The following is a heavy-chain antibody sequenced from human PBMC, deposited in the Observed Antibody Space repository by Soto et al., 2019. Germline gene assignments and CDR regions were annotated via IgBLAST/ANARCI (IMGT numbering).Heavy chain of an antibody. Sequence: GGSLRLSCAASGFTFSSYSMNWVRQAPGKGLEWVSYISSSSSTIYYADSVKGRFTISRDNAKNSLYLQMNSLRDEDTAVYYCAREDLAAAGLYYYYGMDVWGQGTTVTVSS. J-gene: IGHJ6*02. V-gene: IGHV3-48*02. CDR3: AREDLAAAGLYYYYGMDV. CDR2: ISSSSSTI. D-gene: IGHD6-13*01. CDR1: GFTFSSYS.